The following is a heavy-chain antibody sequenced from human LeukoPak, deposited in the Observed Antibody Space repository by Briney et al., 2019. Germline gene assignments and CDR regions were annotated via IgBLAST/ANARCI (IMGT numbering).Heavy chain of an antibody. D-gene: IGHD3-10*01. V-gene: IGHV3-21*01. Sequence: GGSLRLSCAASGFTFSSSSMNWVRHAPGKGLEWVSSISSSSSYISYADSLKGRFTISRDNAKNSLYLQMNSLRVEDTAVYYCARDGAMDQGRDLDYWGQGTLVTVSS. J-gene: IGHJ4*02. CDR3: ARDGAMDQGRDLDY. CDR1: GFTFSSSS. CDR2: ISSSSSYI.